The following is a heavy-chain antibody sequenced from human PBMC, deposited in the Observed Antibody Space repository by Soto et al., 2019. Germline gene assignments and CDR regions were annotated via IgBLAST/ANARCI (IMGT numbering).Heavy chain of an antibody. Sequence: QVQLQESGPGLVKPSGTLSLTCAVSSGSISSSNWWSWVRQPPGKGLEWIGEIYHSGSTNYNPSLKSRDTISVDKAKNQFSLKLSSVTAADTAVYYCARSPEGHYFDYWGQGTLVTVSS. CDR3: ARSPEGHYFDY. CDR2: IYHSGST. V-gene: IGHV4-4*02. J-gene: IGHJ4*02. CDR1: SGSISSSNW.